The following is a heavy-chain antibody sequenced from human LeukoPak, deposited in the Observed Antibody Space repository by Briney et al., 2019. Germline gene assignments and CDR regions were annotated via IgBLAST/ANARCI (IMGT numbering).Heavy chain of an antibody. CDR3: ARDSDSGYGPFAS. CDR1: GFTVSNNY. J-gene: IGHJ4*02. V-gene: IGHV3-53*01. CDR2: IHSGGTT. D-gene: IGHD5-12*01. Sequence: PGGSLRLSCAASGFTVSNNYMSWVHQAPGKGLEWVSVIHSGGTTNYADSVQGRFTISRDNSKTTVYPHMNSLRAEDTAVYYCARDSDSGYGPFASWGQGTLVTVSS.